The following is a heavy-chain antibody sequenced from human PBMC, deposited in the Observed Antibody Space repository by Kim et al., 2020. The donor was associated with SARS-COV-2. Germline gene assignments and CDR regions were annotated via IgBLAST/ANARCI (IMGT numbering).Heavy chain of an antibody. V-gene: IGHV4-39*01. CDR2: IYYSGST. CDR3: ARFYYPLFYYYDSSGYYHFDY. J-gene: IGHJ4*02. Sequence: SETLSLTCTVSGGSISSSSYYWGWIRQPPGKGLEWIGSIYYSGSTYYNPSLKSRVTISVDTSKNQFSLKLSSVTAADTAVYYCARFYYPLFYYYDSSGYYHFDYWGQGTLVTVSS. CDR1: GGSISSSSYY. D-gene: IGHD3-22*01.